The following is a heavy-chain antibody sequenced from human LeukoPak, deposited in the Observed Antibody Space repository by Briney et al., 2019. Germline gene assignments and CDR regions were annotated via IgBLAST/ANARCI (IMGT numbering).Heavy chain of an antibody. CDR3: AKDLALVCFDP. CDR2: ISGSGGNT. CDR1: GFTFSNYG. D-gene: IGHD2-8*01. Sequence: GGTLRLSCAASGFTFSNYGMNWVRQAPGKGLEWVSGISGSGGNTYYADCVKGRFTISRDNSKNTRYLQMNSLRAEDTAVYYCAKDLALVCFDPWGQGTLVTVSS. J-gene: IGHJ5*02. V-gene: IGHV3-23*01.